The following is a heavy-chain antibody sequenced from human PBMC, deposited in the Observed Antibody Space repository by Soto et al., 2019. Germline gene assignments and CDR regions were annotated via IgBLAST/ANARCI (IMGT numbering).Heavy chain of an antibody. CDR3: TRRSYSGSYYYYYGMDV. CDR2: IYPGDSDT. V-gene: IGHV5-51*01. CDR1: GYSFTSYW. Sequence: GESLKISCKGSGYSFTSYWIGWVRQMPGKGLEWMGIIYPGDSDTRYSPSFQGQVTISADKSISTAYLQWSSLKASDTAMYYCTRRSYSGSYYYYYGMDVWGQGTTVTVSS. J-gene: IGHJ6*02. D-gene: IGHD1-26*01.